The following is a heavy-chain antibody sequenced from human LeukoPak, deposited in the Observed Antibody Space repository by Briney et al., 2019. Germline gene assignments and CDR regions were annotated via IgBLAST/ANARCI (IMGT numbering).Heavy chain of an antibody. CDR1: GGSISGFY. CDR2: IHYSEST. V-gene: IGHV4-59*03. J-gene: IGHJ6*02. D-gene: IGHD3-16*01. Sequence: PSETLSLTCAVSGGSISGFYWTWIRQPPGKGLEFIGQIHYSESTDYNPSLKSRITMSVDTSKNQFFLSLNSVTAADTAVYYCAKFGLYYNMDVWGQGTTVTVSS. CDR3: AKFGLYYNMDV.